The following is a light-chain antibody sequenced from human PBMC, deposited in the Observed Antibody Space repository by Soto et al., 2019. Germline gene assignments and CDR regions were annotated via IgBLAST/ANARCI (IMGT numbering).Light chain of an antibody. J-gene: IGKJ5*01. CDR2: DAS. CDR3: QQRSNWPRT. V-gene: IGKV3-11*01. Sequence: EIVLTQSPATLSLSPGERPPLSGRASQSVSSYLAWYQQKPGQAPRLLIYDASNRATGIPARFSGSGSGTDFTLTISSLEPEDFAVYYCQQRSNWPRTFGQGTRLENK. CDR1: QSVSSY.